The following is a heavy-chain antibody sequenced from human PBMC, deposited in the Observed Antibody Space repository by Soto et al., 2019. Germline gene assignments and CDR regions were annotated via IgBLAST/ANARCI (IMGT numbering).Heavy chain of an antibody. D-gene: IGHD1-1*01. CDR3: ARSPTRGYTTVFGRYSYGFDV. V-gene: IGHV4-34*01. Sequence: QVQLRQWGAGLLKPSETLSLTCAVYGGSFSGYYWSWIRQPPGKGLGWVGEIKHTGSSNYNPSLQSRVTISVDTSKNQFSLKLNSVTAADTAVFYCARSPTRGYTTVFGRYSYGFDVWGQGTTVTVSS. CDR2: IKHTGSS. J-gene: IGHJ6*02. CDR1: GGSFSGYY.